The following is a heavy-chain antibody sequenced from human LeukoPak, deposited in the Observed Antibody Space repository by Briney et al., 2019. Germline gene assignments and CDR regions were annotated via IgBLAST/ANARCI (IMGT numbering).Heavy chain of an antibody. CDR1: GYTFSSYA. D-gene: IGHD6-13*01. J-gene: IGHJ4*02. Sequence: GGSLRLSCAASGYTFSSYAMTWVRQAPGKGLEWVSATSGSGGSTYYADSVKGRFTISRDNAKNSLFLQMNSLGAEDTAVYYCAREGSYSTTSTGSVWGQGTLVTVSS. CDR2: TSGSGGST. CDR3: AREGSYSTTSTGSV. V-gene: IGHV3-23*01.